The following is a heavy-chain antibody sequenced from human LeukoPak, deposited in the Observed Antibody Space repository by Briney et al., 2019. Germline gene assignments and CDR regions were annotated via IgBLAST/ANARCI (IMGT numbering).Heavy chain of an antibody. V-gene: IGHV4-34*01. CDR1: GGSFSGYY. CDR3: ARGPRFFPYYYGSGSYFGY. Sequence: SETLSLTCAVYGGSFSGYYWSWIRQPPGEGLEWIGEINHSGSTNYNPSLKSRVTISVDTSKNQFSLKLSSVTAADTAVYYCARGPRFFPYYYGSGSYFGYWGQGTLVTVSS. J-gene: IGHJ4*02. D-gene: IGHD3-10*01. CDR2: INHSGST.